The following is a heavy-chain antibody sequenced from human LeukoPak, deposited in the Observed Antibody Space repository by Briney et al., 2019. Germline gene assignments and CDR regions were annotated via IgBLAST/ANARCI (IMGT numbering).Heavy chain of an antibody. J-gene: IGHJ4*02. Sequence: ASVKVSCKASGYTFTSYYMHWVRQAPGQGLEWMGIINPSGGSTSYAQKFQGRVTMTRDTSTGTVYMELSSLRSEDTAVYYCARDRGPHDDYGAPQVRGLGYWGQGTLVTASS. CDR3: ARDRGPHDDYGAPQVRGLGY. D-gene: IGHD4-17*01. CDR1: GYTFTSYY. V-gene: IGHV1-46*01. CDR2: INPSGGST.